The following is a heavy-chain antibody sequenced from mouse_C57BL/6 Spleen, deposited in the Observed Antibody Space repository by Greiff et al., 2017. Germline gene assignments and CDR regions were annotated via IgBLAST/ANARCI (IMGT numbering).Heavy chain of an antibody. CDR3: AIHYRSPYNAMDD. J-gene: IGHJ4*01. CDR2: IDPSDSYT. V-gene: IGHV1-69*01. CDR1: GYTFTSYW. Sequence: QVQLQQPGAELVMPGASVKLSCKASGYTFTSYWMHWVKQRPGQGLEWIGEIDPSDSYTNYHQKFKGKSTLTVDKSSSTAYLQLNSLTSEDSAVYYRAIHYRSPYNAMDDGGKETSDTVST. D-gene: IGHD1-1*01.